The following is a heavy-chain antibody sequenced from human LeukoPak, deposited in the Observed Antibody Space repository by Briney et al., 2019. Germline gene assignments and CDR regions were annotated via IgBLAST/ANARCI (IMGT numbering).Heavy chain of an antibody. V-gene: IGHV4-59*01. CDR2: IYYSGST. Sequence: SETLSLTCTVSGGSISSYYWSWIRQPPGKGLEWIGYIYYSGSTNYNPSLKSRVTISVDTSKNQFSLKLSSVTAADTAVYYCAREVTTNAWFDPWGQGTLVTVSS. D-gene: IGHD1-1*01. CDR1: GGSISSYY. CDR3: AREVTTNAWFDP. J-gene: IGHJ5*02.